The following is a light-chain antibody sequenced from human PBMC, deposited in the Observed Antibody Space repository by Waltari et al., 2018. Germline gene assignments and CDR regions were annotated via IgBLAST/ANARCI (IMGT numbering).Light chain of an antibody. CDR3: AAWDDSLSGVV. V-gene: IGLV1-47*01. CDR2: KNN. Sequence: QSVLTQPPSASGTPGQRVTISCSGSSSNIGSTYVYWYQQLPGTAPKLLIYKNNLRPSGVPDRFSGSKSGTSASLAISGLRSEDEADYSCAAWDDSLSGVVFGGGTKLTVL. J-gene: IGLJ2*01. CDR1: SSNIGSTY.